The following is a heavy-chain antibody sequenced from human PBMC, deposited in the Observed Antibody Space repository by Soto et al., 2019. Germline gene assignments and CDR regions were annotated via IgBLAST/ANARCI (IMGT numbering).Heavy chain of an antibody. CDR2: INPNSGGT. V-gene: IGHV1-2*04. Sequence: ASVKVSCKASGYTFTGYYMHWVRQAPGQGLEWMGWINPNSGGTNYAQKFQGWVTMTRDTSMSTAYMELSRLRSDDTAVYYCAREGRWELLRDAFDIWGQGTMVTVSS. J-gene: IGHJ3*02. CDR3: AREGRWELLRDAFDI. CDR1: GYTFTGYY. D-gene: IGHD1-26*01.